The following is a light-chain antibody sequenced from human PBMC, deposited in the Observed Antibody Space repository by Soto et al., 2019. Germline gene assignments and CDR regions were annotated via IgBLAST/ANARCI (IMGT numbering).Light chain of an antibody. CDR3: QHYDNFPRAIT. J-gene: IGKJ5*01. Sequence: DIQMTQSPSSLSASVGDRVTITCRASQSISSYLNWYQQKPGKAPKLLIYAASSLQSGVPSRFSGSGSGPDFTLTISSLQPEDFATYYCQHYDNFPRAITFGQGTRLELK. CDR2: AAS. V-gene: IGKV1-39*01. CDR1: QSISSY.